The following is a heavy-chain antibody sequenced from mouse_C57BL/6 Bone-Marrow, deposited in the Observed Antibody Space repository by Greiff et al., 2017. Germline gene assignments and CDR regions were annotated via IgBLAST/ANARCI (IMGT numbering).Heavy chain of an antibody. V-gene: IGHV1-85*01. CDR1: GYTFTSYD. Sequence: QVQLQQSGPELVKPGASVKLSCKASGYTFTSYDINWVKQRPGQGLEWIGWIYPRDGSTKYNEKFKGKATLTVDTSSSTAYMDLHSLTSEDSAVYFCARDYGSIDWYFDVWGTGTTVTVSS. CDR3: ARDYGSIDWYFDV. J-gene: IGHJ1*03. CDR2: IYPRDGST. D-gene: IGHD1-1*01.